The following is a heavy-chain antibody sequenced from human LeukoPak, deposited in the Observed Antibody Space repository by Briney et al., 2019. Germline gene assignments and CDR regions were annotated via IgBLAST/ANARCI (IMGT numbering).Heavy chain of an antibody. CDR3: ASSNPATWGYKADY. D-gene: IGHD5-24*01. Sequence: GGSLRLSCAASGFTFSSYAMSWVRQAPGKGLEWVSAISGSRSYTYYADSVKGRFTISRDNSKNTLYLQMNNLRREDTAMYYCASSNPATWGYKADYWGQGILVTVSS. CDR2: ISGSRSYT. CDR1: GFTFSSYA. V-gene: IGHV3-23*01. J-gene: IGHJ4*02.